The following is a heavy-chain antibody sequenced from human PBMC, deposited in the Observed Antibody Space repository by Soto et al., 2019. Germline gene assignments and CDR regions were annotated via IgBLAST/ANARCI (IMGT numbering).Heavy chain of an antibody. D-gene: IGHD2-2*01. Sequence: QVQLQESGPGLVKPSQTLSLTCTVSGGSISSGGYYWSWIRQHPGKGLEWIGYIYYSGSTYYNPSLKSRVTISVDTSKNQFSLKLSYVTAADTAVYYCAREVVVSYYYYGMDVWGQGTTVTVSS. CDR3: AREVVVSYYYYGMDV. J-gene: IGHJ6*02. V-gene: IGHV4-31*03. CDR1: GGSISSGGYY. CDR2: IYYSGST.